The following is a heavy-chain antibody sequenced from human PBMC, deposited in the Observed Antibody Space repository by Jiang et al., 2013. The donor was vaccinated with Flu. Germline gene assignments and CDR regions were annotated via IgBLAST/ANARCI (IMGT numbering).Heavy chain of an antibody. CDR1: GFSLSTSGVG. Sequence: TLTCTFSGFSLSTSGVGVGWIRQPPGKALEWLALIYWDDDKRYSPSLKNRLTITKDTSKNQVVLTMTNMDPVDTATYYCVHRAITVTTPSWFDPWGQGTLVTVSS. J-gene: IGHJ5*02. V-gene: IGHV2-5*02. D-gene: IGHD1-7*01. CDR3: VHRAITVTTPSWFDP. CDR2: IYWDDDK.